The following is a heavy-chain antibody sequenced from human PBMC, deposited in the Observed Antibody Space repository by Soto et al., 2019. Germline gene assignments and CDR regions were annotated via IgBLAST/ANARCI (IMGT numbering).Heavy chain of an antibody. D-gene: IGHD6-13*01. J-gene: IGHJ4*02. CDR3: ARDWRIAAAGLWVYFDY. CDR1: GDSVSSNSAA. V-gene: IGHV6-1*01. Sequence: SQTLSLTCVISGDSVSSNSAAWNWIRQSPSRGLEWLGRTYYRSKWYNDYAVSVKSRITINPDTSKNQFSLQLNSVTPEDTAVYYCARDWRIAAAGLWVYFDYWGQGTLVTVSS. CDR2: TYYRSKWYN.